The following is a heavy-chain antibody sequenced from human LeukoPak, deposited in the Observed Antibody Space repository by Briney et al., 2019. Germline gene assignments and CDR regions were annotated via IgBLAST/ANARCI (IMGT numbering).Heavy chain of an antibody. Sequence: PGGSLRLSCAASGFTFSSYGMHWVRQAPGKGLEWVAFIRYDGSNKYYADSVKGRFTISRDNSKNTLYLQMNSLRAEDTAVYYCAKENRPNYGDYSSFDYWGQGTLVTVSS. D-gene: IGHD4-17*01. CDR3: AKENRPNYGDYSSFDY. CDR1: GFTFSSYG. J-gene: IGHJ4*02. CDR2: IRYDGSNK. V-gene: IGHV3-30*02.